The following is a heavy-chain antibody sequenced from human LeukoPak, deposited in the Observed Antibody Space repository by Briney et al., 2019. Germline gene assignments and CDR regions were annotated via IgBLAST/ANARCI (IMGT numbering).Heavy chain of an antibody. D-gene: IGHD3-10*02. CDR3: AELGITMIGGV. V-gene: IGHV3-48*03. CDR1: GFTFGDYA. Sequence: GGSLRLSCTASGFTFGDYAMSWVRQAPGKGLEWVSYISSSGSTIYYADSVKGRFTISRDDAKNSLYLQMNSLRAEDTAVYYCAELGITMIGGVWGKGTTVTISS. J-gene: IGHJ6*04. CDR2: ISSSGSTI.